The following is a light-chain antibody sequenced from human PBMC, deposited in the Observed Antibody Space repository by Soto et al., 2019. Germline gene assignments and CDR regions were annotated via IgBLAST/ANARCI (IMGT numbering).Light chain of an antibody. CDR3: SSYTSSSTWV. CDR2: EVN. Sequence: QSVLTQPASVSGSPGQSITISCTGTSSDVGGYNYVSWYQHHPGKAPKLMIYEVNNRPSGVSNRFSGSKSGNTASLTISGLQAEDEADYYCSSYTSSSTWVFGGGTKLTVL. CDR1: SSDVGGYNY. J-gene: IGLJ3*02. V-gene: IGLV2-14*01.